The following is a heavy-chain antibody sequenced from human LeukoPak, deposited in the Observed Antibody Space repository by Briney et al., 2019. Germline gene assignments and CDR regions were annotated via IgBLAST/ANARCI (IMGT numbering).Heavy chain of an antibody. Sequence: GGSLRLSCAASGFTFSSYSMNWVRQAPGKGLEWVSSISSSSSYIYYADSVKGRFTISRDNAKNSLYLQMNSLRAEDTAVYYCAKEMRQQLAIDYWGQGTLVTVSS. V-gene: IGHV3-21*04. CDR1: GFTFSSYS. D-gene: IGHD6-13*01. J-gene: IGHJ4*02. CDR2: ISSSSSYI. CDR3: AKEMRQQLAIDY.